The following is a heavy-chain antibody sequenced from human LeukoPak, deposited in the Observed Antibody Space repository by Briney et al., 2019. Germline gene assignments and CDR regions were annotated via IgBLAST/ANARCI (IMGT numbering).Heavy chain of an antibody. Sequence: PSETLSLTCAVYGGSFSGYYWSWIRQPPRKRLEWIGEINHSGSTNYNPSLNSRVTISVDTSKNQFSLKLSSVTAADTAVYYCATSIIDLDYWGQGTLVTVSS. D-gene: IGHD3-10*01. CDR3: ATSIIDLDY. V-gene: IGHV4-34*01. CDR2: INHSGST. CDR1: GGSFSGYY. J-gene: IGHJ4*02.